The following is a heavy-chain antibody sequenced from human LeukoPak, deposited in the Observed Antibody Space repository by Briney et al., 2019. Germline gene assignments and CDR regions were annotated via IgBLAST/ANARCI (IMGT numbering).Heavy chain of an antibody. CDR2: INHSGST. J-gene: IGHJ3*02. D-gene: IGHD3-22*01. V-gene: IGHV4-34*01. CDR3: ARDPLISSGYYSITKPFVFDI. Sequence: SKTLSLTCAVYGGSFSGYYWSWIRQPPGKGLEWIGEINHSGSTNYNPSLTSLKSRVTISVDTSKNQFSLKLSSVTAADTAVYYCARDPLISSGYYSITKPFVFDIWGQGTMVTVS. CDR1: GGSFSGYY.